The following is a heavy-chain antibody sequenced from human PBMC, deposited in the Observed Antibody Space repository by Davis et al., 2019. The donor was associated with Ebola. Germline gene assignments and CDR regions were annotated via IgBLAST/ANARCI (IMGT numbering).Heavy chain of an antibody. CDR1: GDSVSSGG. J-gene: IGHJ4*02. Sequence: HSQTLSLTCDISGDSVSSGGWNWIRQSPSRGLEWLGRTYYSSKWYNDYAVSVKSRIIINPDTSKNQFSLQLSSVTPEDTAVYYCARGWLRGYLDYWGQGTLVTVSS. CDR2: TYYSSKWYN. V-gene: IGHV6-1*01. D-gene: IGHD5-12*01. CDR3: ARGWLRGYLDY.